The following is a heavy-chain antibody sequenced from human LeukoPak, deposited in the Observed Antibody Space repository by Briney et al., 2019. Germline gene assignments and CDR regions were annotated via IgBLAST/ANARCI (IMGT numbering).Heavy chain of an antibody. CDR2: IYYSGST. CDR3: ASSSLSGSYHVTDY. D-gene: IGHD1-26*01. V-gene: IGHV4-61*01. J-gene: IGHJ4*02. Sequence: KPSETLSLTCTVSGYSISSGYYWSWIRQPPGKGLEWIGYIYYSGSTNYNPSLKSRVTISVDTSKNQFSLKLSSVTAADTAVYYCASSSLSGSYHVTDYWGQGTLVTVSS. CDR1: GYSISSGYY.